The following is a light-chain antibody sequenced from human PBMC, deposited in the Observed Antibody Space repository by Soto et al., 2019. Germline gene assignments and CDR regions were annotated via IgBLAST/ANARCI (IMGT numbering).Light chain of an antibody. V-gene: IGLV2-14*01. Sequence: QSVLTQPASVSGSPGQSITISCTGTSSDVGGYNYVSWYQQHPGKAPKLMIYVVSNRPSGVSNRFSGSKSGNTASLTISGLQAEDEADYYCSSYTSSSLLYVFGTGTKVTVL. CDR1: SSDVGGYNY. CDR3: SSYTSSSLLYV. CDR2: VVS. J-gene: IGLJ1*01.